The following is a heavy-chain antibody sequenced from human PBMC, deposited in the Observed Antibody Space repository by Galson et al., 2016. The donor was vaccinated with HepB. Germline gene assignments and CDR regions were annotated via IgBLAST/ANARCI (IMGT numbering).Heavy chain of an antibody. CDR3: ARDNSYRRAFDY. V-gene: IGHV3-30-3*01. J-gene: IGHJ4*02. D-gene: IGHD3-16*02. Sequence: SLRLSCAASRFSLSTYDMHWVRQAPGKGLKWVAVISYDGSNKLYAESAKGRFSISKDNSKNTLYLQMNSLRAEDTAVDYCARDNSYRRAFDYWGQGTLVTVSS. CDR2: ISYDGSNK. CDR1: RFSLSTYD.